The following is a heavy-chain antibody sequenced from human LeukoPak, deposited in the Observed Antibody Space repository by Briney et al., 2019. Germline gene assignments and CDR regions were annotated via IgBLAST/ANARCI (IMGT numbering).Heavy chain of an antibody. CDR3: ARLRSYDFWSGYYNWFDP. J-gene: IGHJ5*02. D-gene: IGHD3-3*01. Sequence: PSETLSLTCTVSGGSISSSSYYWGWIRQPPGKGLEWIGSIYYSGSTYYNPSLKSRVTISVDTSKNQFSLKLSSVTAADTAVYYCARLRSYDFWSGYYNWFDPWGQGTLVTVSS. V-gene: IGHV4-39*01. CDR2: IYYSGST. CDR1: GGSISSSSYY.